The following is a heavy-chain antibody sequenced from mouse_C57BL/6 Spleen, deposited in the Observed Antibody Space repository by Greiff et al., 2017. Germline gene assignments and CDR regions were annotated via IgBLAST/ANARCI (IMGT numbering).Heavy chain of an antibody. V-gene: IGHV1-18*01. CDR3: ARDYYGSTRYFDV. Sequence: EVKLMESGPELVKPGASVKIPCKASGYTFTDYNMDWVKQSHGKSLEWIGDINPNNGGTIYNQKFKGKATLTVDKSSSTAYMELRSLTSEDTAVYYCARDYYGSTRYFDVWGTGTTVTVSS. J-gene: IGHJ1*03. CDR2: INPNNGGT. CDR1: GYTFTDYN. D-gene: IGHD1-1*01.